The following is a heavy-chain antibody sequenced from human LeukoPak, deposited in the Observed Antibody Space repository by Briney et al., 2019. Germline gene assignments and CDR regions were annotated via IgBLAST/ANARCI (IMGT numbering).Heavy chain of an antibody. J-gene: IGHJ4*02. D-gene: IGHD1-26*01. CDR1: GYSISSGYY. V-gene: IGHV4-38-2*01. Sequence: SETLSLTCAVSGYSISSGYYWGWIRQPPGKGLEYLGSMYHSGSTFYNPSLKSRVTISLDTSKNQFSLKLSSVIAADTAVYFCARFAVGATKYYFDYWGQGTLVTVSS. CDR2: MYHSGST. CDR3: ARFAVGATKYYFDY.